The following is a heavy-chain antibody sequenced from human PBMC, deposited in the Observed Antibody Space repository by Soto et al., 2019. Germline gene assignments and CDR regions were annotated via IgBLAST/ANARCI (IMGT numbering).Heavy chain of an antibody. D-gene: IGHD4-17*01. Sequence: EVQLLESGGGLVQPGGSLRLSCAASGFTFSSYAMSWVRQAPGKGLEWVSAISGSGGSTYYADSVKGRFTISRDNSKNTLYLKINSLRAEDTAVYYCAKDGTVKQDYYYGMAVWGQGTTVTVSS. CDR1: GFTFSSYA. CDR2: ISGSGGST. V-gene: IGHV3-23*01. CDR3: AKDGTVKQDYYYGMAV. J-gene: IGHJ6*02.